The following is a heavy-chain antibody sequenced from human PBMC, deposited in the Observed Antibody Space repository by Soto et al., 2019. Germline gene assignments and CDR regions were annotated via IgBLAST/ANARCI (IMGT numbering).Heavy chain of an antibody. CDR3: AHKGPEDWPLDY. CDR1: VFSLSTSGVG. CDR2: IYWDDSK. V-gene: IGHV2-5*02. D-gene: IGHD3-9*01. J-gene: IGHJ4*02. Sequence: QITLKESGPTLGRPTQTLTLTCAVSVFSLSTSGVGVGWIRQPPGKALEWLAVIYWDDSKHYSPSLRSRLTITKDTSKNQVVLTMTNMDPMDTGTYYCAHKGPEDWPLDYWGQGTLVTVSS.